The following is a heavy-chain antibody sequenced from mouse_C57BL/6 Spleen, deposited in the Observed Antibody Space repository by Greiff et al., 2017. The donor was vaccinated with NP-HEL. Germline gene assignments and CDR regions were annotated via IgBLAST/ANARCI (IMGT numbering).Heavy chain of an antibody. D-gene: IGHD1-1*01. V-gene: IGHV14-2*01. CDR3: ATTGAWFAY. J-gene: IGHJ3*01. Sequence: VQLKQSGAELVKPGASVKLSCTASVFNIKDYYMHWVKQRTEQGLEWIGRIDPEDGATKSAPKFQGQATITADTSSNTAYLQLSSLTSEDTAVYYCATTGAWFAYWGQGTLVTVSA. CDR1: VFNIKDYY. CDR2: IDPEDGAT.